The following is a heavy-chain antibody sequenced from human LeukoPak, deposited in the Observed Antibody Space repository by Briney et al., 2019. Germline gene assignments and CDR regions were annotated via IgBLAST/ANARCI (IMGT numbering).Heavy chain of an antibody. J-gene: IGHJ4*02. D-gene: IGHD3-22*01. V-gene: IGHV3-49*04. CDR1: GFTFGDYA. Sequence: PGGSPRLSCTGSGFTFGDYAMSWVRQAPGKGLEWVGFIRSKAYGGTTEYAASVKGRFTISRDDSKSIAYLQMNSLKTEDTAVYYCTGYDSSGYYYVYWGQGTLVTVSS. CDR3: TGYDSSGYYYVY. CDR2: IRSKAYGGTT.